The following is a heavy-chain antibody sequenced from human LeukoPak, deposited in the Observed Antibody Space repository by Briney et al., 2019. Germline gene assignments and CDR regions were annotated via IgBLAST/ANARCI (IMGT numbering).Heavy chain of an antibody. CDR3: ARKRYDYVWGSYRYPTFDP. J-gene: IGHJ5*02. CDR2: IYYSGST. CDR1: GGFIGSGGYY. V-gene: IGHV4-31*03. D-gene: IGHD3-16*02. Sequence: SETLSLTCTVSGGFIGSGGYYWSWIRQHPGKGLEWIGYIYYSGSTYYNPSLKSRVTISVDTSKNQFSLKLSSVTAADTAVYYCARKRYDYVWGSYRYPTFDPWGQGTLVTVSS.